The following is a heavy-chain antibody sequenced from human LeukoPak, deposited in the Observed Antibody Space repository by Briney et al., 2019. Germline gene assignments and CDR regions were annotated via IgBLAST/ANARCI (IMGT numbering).Heavy chain of an antibody. V-gene: IGHV3-21*01. Sequence: GGSLRLSCAASGFTFSSYSMNWVRQAPGKGLEWVSSISSSSSYIYYADSVKGRFTISRDNAKNPLYLQMNSLRAEDTAVYYCARDSRRPSLYSSSSGDPTDYWGQGTLVTVSS. D-gene: IGHD6-6*01. CDR2: ISSSSSYI. J-gene: IGHJ4*02. CDR3: ARDSRRPSLYSSSSGDPTDY. CDR1: GFTFSSYS.